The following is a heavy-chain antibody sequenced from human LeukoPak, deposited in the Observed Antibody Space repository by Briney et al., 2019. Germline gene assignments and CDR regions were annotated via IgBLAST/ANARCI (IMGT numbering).Heavy chain of an antibody. CDR3: ARDRDSSGHWAFDI. D-gene: IGHD3-22*01. CDR2: INAYNGNT. CDR1: GYTFTSYG. V-gene: IGHV1-18*01. Sequence: ASVKVSCKASGYTFTSYGISWVRQAPGQGLEWMGWINAYNGNTNYAQKLQGRVTMTTDTSTSTAYMELRSLRSDDTAVYYCARDRDSSGHWAFDIWGQGTMVTVSS. J-gene: IGHJ3*02.